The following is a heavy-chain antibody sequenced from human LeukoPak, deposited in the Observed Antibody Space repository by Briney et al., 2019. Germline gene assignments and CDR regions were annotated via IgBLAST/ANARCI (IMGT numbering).Heavy chain of an antibody. CDR1: GGSISSYY. CDR3: AGGSSSWYTSDY. V-gene: IGHV4-59*01. D-gene: IGHD6-13*01. CDR2: IYYSGST. Sequence: SETLSLTCTVSGGSISSYYWSWIRQPPGMGLEWIGYIYYSGSTNYNPSLKSRVTISVDTSKNQFSLKLSSVTAADTAVYYCAGGSSSWYTSDYWGQGTLVTVSS. J-gene: IGHJ4*02.